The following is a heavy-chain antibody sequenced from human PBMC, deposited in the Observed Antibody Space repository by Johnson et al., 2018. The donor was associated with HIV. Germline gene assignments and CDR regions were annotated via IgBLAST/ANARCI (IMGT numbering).Heavy chain of an antibody. J-gene: IGHJ3*02. CDR3: ARDSGQLVRGEAFDI. CDR1: GFIFSNYW. V-gene: IGHV3-7*05. D-gene: IGHD6-6*01. CDR2: IKEDGSED. Sequence: VQLVESGGGLVQPGGSLRLSCAASGFIFSNYWMSWVRQAPGKGLEWLANIKEDGSEDYYVDSLKGRFTISRDNSKNTLYLQMNSLRAEDTAVYYCARDSGQLVRGEAFDIWGQGTMVTVSS.